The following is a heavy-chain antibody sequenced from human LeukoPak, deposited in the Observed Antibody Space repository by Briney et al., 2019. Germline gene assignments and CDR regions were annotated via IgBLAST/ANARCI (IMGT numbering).Heavy chain of an antibody. D-gene: IGHD2-2*01. CDR2: ISGSGGST. CDR3: AKELAYCSSTSCYQSFDV. Sequence: GGSLRLSCAASGFTFSSYAMSWVRQAPGKGLEWVSAISGSGGSTYYADSVKGRFTISRDNSKNTLYLQMNSLRAEDTAVYYCAKELAYCSSTSCYQSFDVWGQGTMVTVSS. J-gene: IGHJ3*01. CDR1: GFTFSSYA. V-gene: IGHV3-23*01.